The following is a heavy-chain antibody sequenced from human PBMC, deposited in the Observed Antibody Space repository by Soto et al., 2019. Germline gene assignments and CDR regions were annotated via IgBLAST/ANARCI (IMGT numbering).Heavy chain of an antibody. CDR3: ARLKQDYAVA. CDR1: GYTFTSYD. CDR2: MNPNSGNT. D-gene: IGHD3-16*01. Sequence: QVQLVQSGAEVKKPGASVKVSCKASGYTFTSYDINWVRLATGQGLEWMGWMNPNSGNTAYGQKFQGRVTMTRNTSISTAYMELSCLRSEDTAVYYCARLKQDYAVAWGQGTLVTVTS. V-gene: IGHV1-8*01. J-gene: IGHJ5*02.